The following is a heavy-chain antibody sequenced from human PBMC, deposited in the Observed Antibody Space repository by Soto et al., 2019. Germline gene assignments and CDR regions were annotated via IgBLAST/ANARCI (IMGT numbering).Heavy chain of an antibody. CDR2: INSDGSST. V-gene: IGHV3-74*01. J-gene: IGHJ4*02. CDR1: GFTFSSYG. CDR3: ATVPTRDFRMVGGVIIDLYFDY. D-gene: IGHD3-10*01. Sequence: GGSLRLSCAASGFTFSSYGMHWVRQAPGKGLVWVSRINSDGSSTSYADSVKGRFTISRDNAKNTLYLQMNSLRAEDTAVYYCATVPTRDFRMVGGVIIDLYFDYWGQGTMVTVYS.